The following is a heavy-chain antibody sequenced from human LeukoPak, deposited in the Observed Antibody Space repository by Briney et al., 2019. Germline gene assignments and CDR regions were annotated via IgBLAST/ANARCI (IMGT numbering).Heavy chain of an antibody. CDR1: GFKFSTYD. D-gene: IGHD6-6*01. Sequence: GGSLRLSCAASGFKFSTYDMSWVRQAPGKGLEWVSGINSNGDEIYYADSVRGRFTTSRDNSNNALYLQMDSLRTEDTAVYYCANWIGSSSRDYWGQGTLVTVSS. CDR3: ANWIGSSSRDY. V-gene: IGHV3-23*01. CDR2: INSNGDEI. J-gene: IGHJ4*02.